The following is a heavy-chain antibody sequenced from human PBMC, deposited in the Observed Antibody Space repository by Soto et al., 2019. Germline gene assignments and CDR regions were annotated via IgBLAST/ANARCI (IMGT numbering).Heavy chain of an antibody. D-gene: IGHD2-8*02. CDR2: ISWKSSSI. V-gene: IGHV3-9*01. CDR3: AKSTGGTANGMDV. Sequence: EVQLVESGGGLVQPGKSLSLSCDASGFSFDDYAMHWVRQAPGKGLEWVSGISWKSSSIGYADSVKGRFTISRDNAKKSLYLQMKSLTTEDTALYYCAKSTGGTANGMDVWGQGTTVIVSS. J-gene: IGHJ6*02. CDR1: GFSFDDYA.